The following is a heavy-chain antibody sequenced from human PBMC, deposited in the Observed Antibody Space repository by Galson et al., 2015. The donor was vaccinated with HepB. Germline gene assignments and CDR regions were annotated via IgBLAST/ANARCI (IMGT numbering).Heavy chain of an antibody. CDR3: ATASVGLSYYYYAMDV. V-gene: IGHV5-10-1*01. CDR1: GYSFTSYW. CDR2: IDPSDSYT. D-gene: IGHD3-16*02. Sequence: QSGAEVKKPGESLRISCKGSGYSFTSYWISWVRQMPGKGLEWMGRIDPSDSYTNYSPSFQGHVTISADKSISTAYLQWSSLKASDTAMYYCATASVGLSYYYYAMDVWGQGTTVTVSS. J-gene: IGHJ6*02.